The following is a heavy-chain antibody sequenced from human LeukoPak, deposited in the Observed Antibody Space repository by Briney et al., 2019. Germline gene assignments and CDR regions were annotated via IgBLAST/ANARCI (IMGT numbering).Heavy chain of an antibody. CDR2: IYYSGST. J-gene: IGHJ6*02. CDR1: GGSISSYY. D-gene: IGHD2-21*01. Sequence: SETLSLTCTVSGGSISSYYWSWIRQPPEKALEWIGYIYYSGSTNYNPSLKSRVTISVDTSKNQFSLKLSSVTATDTAVYYCARVGGDYYGMDVWGQGTTVTVSS. CDR3: ARVGGDYYGMDV. V-gene: IGHV4-59*01.